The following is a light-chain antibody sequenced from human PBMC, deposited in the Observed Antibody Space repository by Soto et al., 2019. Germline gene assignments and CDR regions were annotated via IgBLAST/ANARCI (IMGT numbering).Light chain of an antibody. CDR1: QSVSNNY. V-gene: IGKV3D-20*01. Sequence: EIVLTQSPATLSLSPGERVTLSCGASQSVSNNYLAWYQQKPGLAPRLLIYDASSRATGIPDRFSGSGSGTDFTLTISRLEPEDFAVYYCQQYGRSPTFGQGTKVEIK. CDR3: QQYGRSPT. CDR2: DAS. J-gene: IGKJ1*01.